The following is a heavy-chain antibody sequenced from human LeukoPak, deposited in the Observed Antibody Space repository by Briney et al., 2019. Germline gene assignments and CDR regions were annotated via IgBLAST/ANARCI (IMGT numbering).Heavy chain of an antibody. D-gene: IGHD6-19*01. CDR3: ARDVLYRLDQNSGWYGFDS. Sequence: GGSLRLSCAASGLSFEDYGMSWVRQAPGKGLEWVSGSSWKGGITAYADSVKGRFTIARDNAKKSLYLQMNSLRAEDTAFYYCARDVLYRLDQNSGWYGFDSWGQGTLVTVSS. J-gene: IGHJ4*02. CDR1: GLSFEDYG. V-gene: IGHV3-20*04. CDR2: SSWKGGIT.